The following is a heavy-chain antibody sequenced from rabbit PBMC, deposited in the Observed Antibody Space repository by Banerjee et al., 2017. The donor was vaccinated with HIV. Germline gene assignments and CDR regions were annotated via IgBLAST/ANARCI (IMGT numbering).Heavy chain of an antibody. D-gene: IGHD4-2*01. J-gene: IGHJ3*01. V-gene: IGHV1S45*01. CDR2: IYAGASTFL. CDR3: ARDYLGSTFTMIRLDL. CDR1: GFSFNTNYY. Sequence: QEQLEESGGDLVKPGESLTLTCTASGFSFNTNYYMCWVRQAPEKGLEWIGCIYAGASTFLYYATWAKDRFTISKTSSTTVTLQMTGLTAADTANYFCARDYLGSTFTMIRLDLWGPGTLVTVS.